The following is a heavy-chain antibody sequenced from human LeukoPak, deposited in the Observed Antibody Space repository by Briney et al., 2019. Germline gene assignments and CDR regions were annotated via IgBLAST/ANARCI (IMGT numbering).Heavy chain of an antibody. V-gene: IGHV3-64D*09. J-gene: IGHJ4*02. Sequence: GGSLRLSCSASGFAFSSFPMHWVRQAPGKGLEYVSVIRSNGENTDYADSVKGRFTISRDNSKNTLYLHMSSLRPEDTAVYYCVKTRVGGDWYGYYLDYWGQGTLVTVSS. D-gene: IGHD2-21*02. CDR2: IRSNGENT. CDR3: VKTRVGGDWYGYYLDY. CDR1: GFAFSSFP.